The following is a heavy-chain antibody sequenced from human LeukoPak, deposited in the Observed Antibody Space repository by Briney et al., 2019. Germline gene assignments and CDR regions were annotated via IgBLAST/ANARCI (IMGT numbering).Heavy chain of an antibody. D-gene: IGHD2-21*02. J-gene: IGHJ5*02. V-gene: IGHV3-23*01. Sequence: GGSLRLSCAASGFTFSSYAMSWVRQAPGKGLEWVSAISGSGGSTYYADSVKGRFTISRDNSKNTLYLQMNSLRAEDTAVYYCAKTVPRYCGGDCYPSVNWFDRWGQGTLVTVSS. CDR1: GFTFSSYA. CDR2: ISGSGGST. CDR3: AKTVPRYCGGDCYPSVNWFDR.